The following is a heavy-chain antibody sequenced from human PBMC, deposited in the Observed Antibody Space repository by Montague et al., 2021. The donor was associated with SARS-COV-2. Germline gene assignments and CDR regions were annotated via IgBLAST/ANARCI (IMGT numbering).Heavy chain of an antibody. Sequence: SRSLSFSASGFTFSSYAMHWVRQAPGKGLEWVAVISYDGSNKYYADSVKGRFTIFRDNSKNTLYLQMNSLRAEDTAVYYCAREDYGDYGFDYWGQGTLVTVSS. J-gene: IGHJ4*02. D-gene: IGHD4-17*01. CDR2: ISYDGSNK. CDR3: AREDYGDYGFDY. CDR1: GFTFSSYA. V-gene: IGHV3-30-3*01.